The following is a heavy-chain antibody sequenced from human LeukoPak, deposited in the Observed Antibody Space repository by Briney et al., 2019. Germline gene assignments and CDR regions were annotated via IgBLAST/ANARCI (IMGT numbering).Heavy chain of an antibody. CDR1: GYTFTGYY. J-gene: IGHJ4*02. CDR3: AXXXXYDILTGYYLDVDY. V-gene: IGHV1-2*02. CDR2: INPNSGGT. Sequence: ASVKVSCKASGYTFTGYYMHWVRQAPGQGLEWMGWINPNSGGTNYAQKFQGRVTMTRDTSISTAYMELSRLRSDDTAVYYCAXXXXYDILTGYYLDVDYWGQGTLVTVPS. D-gene: IGHD3-9*01.